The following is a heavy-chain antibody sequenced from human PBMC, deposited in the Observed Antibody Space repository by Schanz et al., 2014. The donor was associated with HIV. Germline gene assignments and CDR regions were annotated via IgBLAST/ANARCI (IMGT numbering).Heavy chain of an antibody. Sequence: WTWIRQFPGMGLEWIGKIRHTGGTNYNPSLKSRVTMSVDTSKNQFSLKLSSVTAADTAMYYCARIWLVTGMASGSHRWIDPWGQGTLVTVSS. CDR3: ARIWLVTGMASGSHRWIDP. J-gene: IGHJ5*02. V-gene: IGHV4-34*01. CDR2: IRHTGGT. D-gene: IGHD1-20*01.